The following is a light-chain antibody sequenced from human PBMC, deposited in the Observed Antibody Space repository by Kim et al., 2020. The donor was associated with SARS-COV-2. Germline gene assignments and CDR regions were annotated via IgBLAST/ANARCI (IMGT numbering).Light chain of an antibody. V-gene: IGKV3-20*01. CDR1: QSVSSNY. Sequence: SPGERATLSGRASQSVSSNYLAWYQHKPGQAPRLLIYGASSRATGIPDRFSGSGSGTDFTLTITRLEPEDFAVYYCQQYSSSPATFGQGTKVDIK. CDR3: QQYSSSPAT. J-gene: IGKJ1*01. CDR2: GAS.